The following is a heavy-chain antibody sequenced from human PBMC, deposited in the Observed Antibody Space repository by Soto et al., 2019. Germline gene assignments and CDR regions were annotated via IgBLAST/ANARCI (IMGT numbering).Heavy chain of an antibody. D-gene: IGHD3-22*01. Sequence: WVSLRLSCAASGFTFSSYWMHWVRQAPGKGLVWVSRINSDGSSTSYADSVKGRFTISRDNAKNTLYLQMNSLRAEDTAVYYCARGPSSYYDSSGYYGVDWYFDLRGSGPLVTVSS. J-gene: IGHJ2*01. CDR1: GFTFSSYW. V-gene: IGHV3-74*01. CDR2: INSDGSST. CDR3: ARGPSSYYDSSGYYGVDWYFDL.